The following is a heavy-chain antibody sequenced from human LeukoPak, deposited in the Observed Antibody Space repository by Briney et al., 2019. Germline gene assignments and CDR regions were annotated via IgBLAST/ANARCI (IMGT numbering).Heavy chain of an antibody. CDR3: ARGYGWYEAFDI. CDR1: GFTFSTHW. Sequence: SGGSLRLSCAASGFTFSTHWIHWVRHAPGKGLVWVSRINSDGSNRNYADFVKGRFTISRDNAKNTLYLQMNSLRAEDTAVYYCARGYGWYEAFDIWGQGTMVTVSS. CDR2: INSDGSNR. J-gene: IGHJ3*02. V-gene: IGHV3-74*01. D-gene: IGHD6-19*01.